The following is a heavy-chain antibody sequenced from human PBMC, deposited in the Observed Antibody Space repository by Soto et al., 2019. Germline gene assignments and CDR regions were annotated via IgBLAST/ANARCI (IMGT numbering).Heavy chain of an antibody. CDR3: ARDSPPVDY. CDR1: GGTFSSYG. J-gene: IGHJ4*02. V-gene: IGHV1-18*01. Sequence: GASVKVSCKASGGTFSSYGISWVRQAPGQGLEWMGWISAYNGNTNHAQNLQGRVTVTTDTSTSTAYMELRSLRSDDTAVYYCARDSPPVDYWGQGTLVTVSS. CDR2: ISAYNGNT.